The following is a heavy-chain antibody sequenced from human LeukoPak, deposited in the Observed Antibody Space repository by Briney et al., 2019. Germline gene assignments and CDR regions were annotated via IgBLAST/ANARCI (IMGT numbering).Heavy chain of an antibody. CDR3: ANPSYSSGCPFDY. D-gene: IGHD6-19*01. Sequence: GGSLRLSCAASGFTFSSDAMSCVRQAPGRRREWVSAISGRGGSTYYADSVKGQFTISRDNSKNTLYLQMNSLRAEDTAVYYCANPSYSSGCPFDYWGQGTLVTVSS. J-gene: IGHJ4*02. CDR2: ISGRGGST. CDR1: GFTFSSDA. V-gene: IGHV3-23*01.